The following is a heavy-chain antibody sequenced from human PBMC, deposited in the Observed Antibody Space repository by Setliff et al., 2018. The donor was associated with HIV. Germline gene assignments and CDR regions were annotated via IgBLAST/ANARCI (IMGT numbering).Heavy chain of an antibody. Sequence: SETLSLTCTVSGGSITGYFWNWIRQSPGKGLEWIGYIYYDGNTNYNPTLNSRGTISVDTSKNQFSLKLTSVTAADTAVYYCAREIYGGNSRPFDYWGQGTLVTVSS. V-gene: IGHV4-59*01. D-gene: IGHD4-17*01. CDR3: AREIYGGNSRPFDY. CDR2: IYYDGNT. CDR1: GGSITGYF. J-gene: IGHJ4*02.